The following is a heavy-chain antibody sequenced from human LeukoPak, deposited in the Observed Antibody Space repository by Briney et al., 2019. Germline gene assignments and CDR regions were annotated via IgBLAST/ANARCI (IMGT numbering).Heavy chain of an antibody. CDR2: ISGSGSHT. D-gene: IGHD3-10*02. CDR3: AKDVRGYNRPVDH. CDR1: GFTFRAHA. V-gene: IGHV3-23*01. Sequence: GGSLRLSCAASGFTFRAHAMHWVRQAPGKGLEWVSSISGSGSHTYYADSVKGRFTISRDNSENTLYLQMNTLRAEDTALYYCAKDVRGYNRPVDHWGQGTLVTVSS. J-gene: IGHJ4*01.